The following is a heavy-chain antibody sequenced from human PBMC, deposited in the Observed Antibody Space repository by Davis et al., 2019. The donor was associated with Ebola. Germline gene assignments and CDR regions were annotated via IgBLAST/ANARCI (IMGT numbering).Heavy chain of an antibody. D-gene: IGHD6-19*01. CDR1: GGSISSYY. CDR3: ARRYSGWPYGMDV. CDR2: IYYSGST. J-gene: IGHJ6*02. Sequence: MPSETLSLTCTVSGGSISSYYWSWIRQPPGKGLEWIGYIYYSGSTNYNPSLKSRVTISVDTSTKQFSLKLISLTAADTAVYYCARRYSGWPYGMDVWGQGTTVTVSS. V-gene: IGHV4-59*08.